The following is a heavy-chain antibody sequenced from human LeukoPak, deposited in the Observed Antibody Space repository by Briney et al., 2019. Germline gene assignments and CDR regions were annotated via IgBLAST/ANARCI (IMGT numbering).Heavy chain of an antibody. CDR3: ASRRGYSYGRTLDY. Sequence: SETLSLTCAVYGGSFSGYYWSWIRQPPGKGLEWIGEINHSGSTNYNPSLESRVTISVDTSKNQFSLKLSSVTAADTAVYYCASRRGYSYGRTLDYWGQGTLVTVSS. CDR2: INHSGST. CDR1: GGSFSGYY. V-gene: IGHV4-34*01. J-gene: IGHJ4*02. D-gene: IGHD5-18*01.